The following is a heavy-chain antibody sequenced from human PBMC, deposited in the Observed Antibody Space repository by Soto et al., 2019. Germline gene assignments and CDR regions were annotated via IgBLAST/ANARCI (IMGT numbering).Heavy chain of an antibody. D-gene: IGHD1-26*01. CDR2: IYFSGST. V-gene: IGHV4-39*01. CDR1: GGSISSSSYY. Sequence: QVKLQESGPGLVKPSETLSLTCTVSGGSISSSSYYWGWIRQPPGKGLEWIGTIYFSGSTYYNPSLKSRVTIYVDTSKNQFSLKLSSVTAADTAVYYCARLPYSTSLDYWGLGTLVTVSS. CDR3: ARLPYSTSLDY. J-gene: IGHJ4*02.